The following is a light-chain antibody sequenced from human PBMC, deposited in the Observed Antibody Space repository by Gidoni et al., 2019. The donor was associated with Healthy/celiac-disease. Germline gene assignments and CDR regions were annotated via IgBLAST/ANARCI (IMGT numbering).Light chain of an antibody. V-gene: IGLV2-14*01. J-gene: IGLJ1*01. CDR2: EVS. CDR1: SSDVGGYNY. Sequence: QSALTQPASVSGSPGQSITSSCTGTSSDVGGYNYVSWYQQHPGKAPKLMIYEVSNRPSGVPDRFSGSKSGNTASLTISGLQAEDEADYYCSSYTSSSTLVVFGTGTKVTVL. CDR3: SSYTSSSTLVV.